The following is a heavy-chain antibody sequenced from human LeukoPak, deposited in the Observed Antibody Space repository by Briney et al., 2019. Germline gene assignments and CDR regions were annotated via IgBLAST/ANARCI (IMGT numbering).Heavy chain of an antibody. Sequence: PGGSLRLSCAASGFTFSDYYMSWIRQAPGKGLEWVSYISSSGSTIYYADSVKGRFTISRDNAKNSLYLQMNSLRAEDTAVYYCTTDREFCSSTSCYGYYYYYYMDVWGKGTTVTVSS. J-gene: IGHJ6*03. V-gene: IGHV3-11*04. CDR1: GFTFSDYY. D-gene: IGHD2-2*01. CDR3: TTDREFCSSTSCYGYYYYYYMDV. CDR2: ISSSGSTI.